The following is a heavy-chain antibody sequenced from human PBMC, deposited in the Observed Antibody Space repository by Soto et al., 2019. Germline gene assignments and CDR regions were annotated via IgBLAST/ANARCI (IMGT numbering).Heavy chain of an antibody. J-gene: IGHJ6*02. CDR2: IYWDNDK. D-gene: IGHD3-3*01. CDR3: SHFTTLYGLDV. Sequence: QITLKESGPTLVKPTQSLTLTCTFSGFSLSTSGVGVGWIRQPPGKALEWLALIYWDNDKRHSPSLKSRLTITKDTPKNQVVLTVTNMDPVDTATYYCSHFTTLYGLDVWGQGTTVTVSS. V-gene: IGHV2-5*02. CDR1: GFSLSTSGVG.